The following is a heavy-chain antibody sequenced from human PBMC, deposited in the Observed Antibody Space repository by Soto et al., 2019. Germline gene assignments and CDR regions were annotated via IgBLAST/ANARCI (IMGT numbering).Heavy chain of an antibody. Sequence: QVQLVQSGAEVKKPGASVKVSCKASGYTFTSYGISWVRQAPGQGLERMGWISAYNGNTNYAQKLQGRVTMTTDTSTSTAYMELRSLRSDDTAVYYCAREWRYFGDGAGPFNYWGQGTLVTVSS. CDR2: ISAYNGNT. V-gene: IGHV1-18*04. CDR1: GYTFTSYG. D-gene: IGHD3-10*01. CDR3: AREWRYFGDGAGPFNY. J-gene: IGHJ4*02.